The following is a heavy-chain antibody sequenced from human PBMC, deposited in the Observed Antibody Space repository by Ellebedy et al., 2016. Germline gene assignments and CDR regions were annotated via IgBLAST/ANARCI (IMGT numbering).Heavy chain of an antibody. CDR1: GFTVSTNY. J-gene: IGHJ6*02. D-gene: IGHD1-26*01. V-gene: IGHV3-53*01. Sequence: GESLKISCAASGFTVSTNYMKWVRQAPGKGLEWASANFSDGNTYYADSVKGRFTISRDNSKNTLYLQRNILRAKDNAVYYCAKDHSGLHAMDVWGQGTTVTVSS. CDR3: AKDHSGLHAMDV. CDR2: NFSDGNT.